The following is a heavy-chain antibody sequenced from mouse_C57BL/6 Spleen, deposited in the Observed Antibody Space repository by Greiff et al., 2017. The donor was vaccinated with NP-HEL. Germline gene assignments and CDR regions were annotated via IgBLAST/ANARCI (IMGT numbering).Heavy chain of an antibody. CDR2: IYPGSGST. CDR1: GYTFTSYW. Sequence: QVQLKQPGAELVKPGASVKMSCKASGYTFTSYWITWVKQRPGQGLEWIGDIYPGSGSTNYNEKFKSKATLTVDTSSSTAYMQLSSLTSEDSAVYYCARSHYYGSSYEVFFAYWGQGTLVTVSA. J-gene: IGHJ3*01. V-gene: IGHV1-55*01. CDR3: ARSHYYGSSYEVFFAY. D-gene: IGHD1-1*01.